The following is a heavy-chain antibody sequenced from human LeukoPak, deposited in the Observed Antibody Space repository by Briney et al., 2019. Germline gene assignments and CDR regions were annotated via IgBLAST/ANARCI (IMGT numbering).Heavy chain of an antibody. Sequence: GGSLRLSCAASGFTFSSYSMNWVRQAPGKGLEWVSYISSSSSTIYYADSVKGRFTISRDNAKNSLYLQMNSLRAEDTAVYYCARERGDNTANPFDYWGQGTLVTVSS. CDR1: GFTFSSYS. D-gene: IGHD5-18*01. CDR3: ARERGDNTANPFDY. CDR2: ISSSSSTI. J-gene: IGHJ4*02. V-gene: IGHV3-48*04.